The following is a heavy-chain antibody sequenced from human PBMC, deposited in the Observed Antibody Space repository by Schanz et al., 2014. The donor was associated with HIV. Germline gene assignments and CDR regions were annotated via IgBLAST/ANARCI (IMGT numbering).Heavy chain of an antibody. CDR1: GFTFNNYA. CDR3: AKIISGSPYYYYGLDV. J-gene: IGHJ6*02. Sequence: VQLLEFGGGSVRPGESLRLSCLASGFTFNNYAMSWVRQAPGKGLEWVALIWYDGSNKYYADSVKGRFTISRDNSNNTLYLQMNSLRAEDTAVYYCAKIISGSPYYYYGLDVWGLGTTVTVSS. V-gene: IGHV3-30*02. CDR2: IWYDGSNK. D-gene: IGHD1-26*01.